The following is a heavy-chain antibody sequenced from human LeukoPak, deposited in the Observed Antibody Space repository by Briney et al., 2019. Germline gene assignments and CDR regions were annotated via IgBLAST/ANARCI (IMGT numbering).Heavy chain of an antibody. Sequence: PGGSLRLSCAASGFTFSSYAMHWVRQAPGKGLEWVGFTRSKAYGGATEYAASVKGRFTISRDDSKSIAYLQMNSLRPEDTAVYYCTRSSTYLDYWGQGTLVTVSS. CDR1: GFTFSSYA. CDR3: TRSSTYLDY. D-gene: IGHD6-13*01. V-gene: IGHV3-49*04. J-gene: IGHJ4*02. CDR2: TRSKAYGGAT.